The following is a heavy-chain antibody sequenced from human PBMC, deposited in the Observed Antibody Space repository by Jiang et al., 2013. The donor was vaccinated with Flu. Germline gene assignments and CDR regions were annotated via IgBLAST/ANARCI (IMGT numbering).Heavy chain of an antibody. V-gene: IGHV4-39*01. D-gene: IGHD6-19*01. J-gene: IGHJ3*02. CDR2: IYYSGST. Sequence: SLTCTVSGGSISSSSYYWGWIRQPPGKGLEWIGSIYYSGSTYYNPSLKSRVTISVDTSKNQFSLKLSSVTAADTAVYYCATNGVGQWLVRRAFDIWGQGTMVTVSS. CDR1: GGSISSSSYY. CDR3: ATNGVGQWLVRRAFDI.